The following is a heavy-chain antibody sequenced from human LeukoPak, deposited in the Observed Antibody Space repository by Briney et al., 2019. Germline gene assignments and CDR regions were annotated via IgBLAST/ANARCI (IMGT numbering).Heavy chain of an antibody. Sequence: RSLRLSCAASGFTFDDYAMHWVRQAPGKGLEWVSGISWNSGSIGYADSVKGRFTISRDNAKNSLYLQMNSLRAEDTALYYCAKEIVPLKIALAGTGLDYWGQGTLVTVSS. D-gene: IGHD6-19*01. CDR3: AKEIVPLKIALAGTGLDY. CDR1: GFTFDDYA. J-gene: IGHJ4*02. CDR2: ISWNSGSI. V-gene: IGHV3-9*01.